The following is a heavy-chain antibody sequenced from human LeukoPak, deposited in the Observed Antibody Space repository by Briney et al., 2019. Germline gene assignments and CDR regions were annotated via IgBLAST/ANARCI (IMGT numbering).Heavy chain of an antibody. D-gene: IGHD3-3*01. V-gene: IGHV3-23*01. CDR3: AKVGGLRFLEWAPAGYFDF. J-gene: IGHJ4*02. CDR2: ISGSGSST. CDR1: GFTFNSYA. Sequence: GGSQSLLCPTSGFTFNSYALSWVRQAPGKGLEWVSAISGSGSSTYYADSVKGRFTICRDNSKNTLYLQMNSLRAEDTAVYYCAKVGGLRFLEWAPAGYFDFWGQGTLVTVSS.